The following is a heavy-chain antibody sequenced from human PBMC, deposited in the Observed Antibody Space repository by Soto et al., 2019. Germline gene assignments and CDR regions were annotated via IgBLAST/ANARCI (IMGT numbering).Heavy chain of an antibody. J-gene: IGHJ6*02. CDR3: ARSSLTAMVPDYYGMDV. CDR2: IIPIFGTA. V-gene: IGHV1-69*01. D-gene: IGHD5-18*01. Sequence: QVQLVQSGAEVQKPGSSVKVSCKASGGTFSSYAISWVRQAPGQGLEWMGGIIPIFGTANYAQKFQGRVTITADESTSTAYMELSSLRSEDTAVYYCARSSLTAMVPDYYGMDVWGQGTTVTVSS. CDR1: GGTFSSYA.